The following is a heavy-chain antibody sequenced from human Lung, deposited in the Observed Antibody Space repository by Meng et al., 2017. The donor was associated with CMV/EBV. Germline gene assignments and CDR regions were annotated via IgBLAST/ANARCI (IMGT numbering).Heavy chain of an antibody. CDR3: ARAMTLALAGVPSEFDP. CDR1: GFTVSSNY. J-gene: IGHJ5*02. V-gene: IGHV3-66*02. CDR2: IYSGGST. D-gene: IGHD6-13*01. Sequence: GSXRLSXAASGFTVSSNYMSWVRQAPGKGLEWVSVIYSGGSTYYADSVKGRFTISRDNSKNTLYLQMNSLRAEDTAVYYCARAMTLALAGVPSEFDPWGQGTLVXVSS.